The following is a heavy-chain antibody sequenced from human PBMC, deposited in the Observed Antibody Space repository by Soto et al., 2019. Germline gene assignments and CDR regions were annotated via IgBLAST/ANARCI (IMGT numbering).Heavy chain of an antibody. J-gene: IGHJ4*02. D-gene: IGHD5-18*01. Sequence: QVQLQESGPGLVKPSQTLSLTCTVSGGSINSGVYCWSWIRQHPGKGLDWIGCISYGGSTSYNQSLKSRVTISVDTSKNQFSLQLTSVTAADTAVYYCSRGILVWGQGALIPFSS. CDR3: SRGILV. CDR1: GGSINSGVYC. CDR2: ISYGGST. V-gene: IGHV4-31*03.